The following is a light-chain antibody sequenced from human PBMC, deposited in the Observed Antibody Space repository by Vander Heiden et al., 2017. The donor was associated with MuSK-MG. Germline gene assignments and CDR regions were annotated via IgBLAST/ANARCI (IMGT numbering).Light chain of an antibody. V-gene: IGKV1-9*01. Sequence: DIQWTQSPSFLSASVGDRVTITCRASQGISTYLAWYQQKPGQAPKLLIYAASTLRSGVPSRFSGSGSGTEFTLTISSLQPDDFATYYCQQLNSYPITFGQGTRLDIK. CDR2: AAS. CDR3: QQLNSYPIT. CDR1: QGISTY. J-gene: IGKJ5*01.